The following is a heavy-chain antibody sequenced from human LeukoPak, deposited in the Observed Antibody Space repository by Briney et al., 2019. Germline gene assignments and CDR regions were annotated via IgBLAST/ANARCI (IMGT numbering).Heavy chain of an antibody. D-gene: IGHD6-13*01. CDR1: GFTFSGSA. V-gene: IGHV3-73*01. Sequence: GGSLRLSCAASGFTFSGSAMHWVRQASGKGLEWVGRIRSKANSYATAYAASVKGRYTISRDDSNTPAHLQMNSLKTEDTAVYYCTSRPTPIAAAGYYYGMDVWGQGTSVTVSS. CDR2: IRSKANSYAT. J-gene: IGHJ6*02. CDR3: TSRPTPIAAAGYYYGMDV.